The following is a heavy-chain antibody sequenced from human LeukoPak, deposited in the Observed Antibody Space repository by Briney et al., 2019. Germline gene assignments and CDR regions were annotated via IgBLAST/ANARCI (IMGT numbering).Heavy chain of an antibody. CDR3: ARGTRGIGSSGYYFDY. Sequence: SETLSLTCTVSGVSISSYYWSWIRQPPGKGLEWIGYIYYSGSTNYNPSLKSRVTISVDTSKNQFSLKLSSVTAADTAVYYCARGTRGIGSSGYYFDYWGQGTLVTVSS. CDR2: IYYSGST. J-gene: IGHJ4*02. V-gene: IGHV4-59*01. D-gene: IGHD3-22*01. CDR1: GVSISSYY.